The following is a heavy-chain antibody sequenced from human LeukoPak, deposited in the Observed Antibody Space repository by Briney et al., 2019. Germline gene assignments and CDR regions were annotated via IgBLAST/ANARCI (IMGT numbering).Heavy chain of an antibody. J-gene: IGHJ4*02. Sequence: SETLSLTCTVSGGSISSSSYYWTWIRQTPGKGLEWIGYISYSGSTNYNPSLKSRVTISVDTSKNQFSLKLSSVTAADTAVYYCARVGAIAAAGSFDYWGQGTLVTVSS. CDR2: ISYSGST. D-gene: IGHD6-13*01. V-gene: IGHV4-61*05. CDR3: ARVGAIAAAGSFDY. CDR1: GGSISSSSYY.